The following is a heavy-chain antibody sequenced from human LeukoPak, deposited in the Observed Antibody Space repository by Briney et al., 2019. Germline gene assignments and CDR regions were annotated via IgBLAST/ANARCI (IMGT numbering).Heavy chain of an antibody. D-gene: IGHD4-17*01. CDR2: IYYSGST. Sequence: SETLSLTCTVSGSSISSSSYYWGWIRQPPGKGLEWIGSIYYSGSTYYNPSLRSRVTISVDTSKNQFSLKLSSVTAADTAVYYCARQAPAIDYGDYLMAYYYYYMDVWGKGTTVTVSS. J-gene: IGHJ6*03. CDR3: ARQAPAIDYGDYLMAYYYYYMDV. V-gene: IGHV4-39*01. CDR1: GSSISSSSYY.